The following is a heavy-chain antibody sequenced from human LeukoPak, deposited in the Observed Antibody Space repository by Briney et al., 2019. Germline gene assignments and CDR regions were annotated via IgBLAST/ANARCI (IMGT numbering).Heavy chain of an antibody. J-gene: IGHJ4*02. Sequence: SETLSLTCGVYGGSFSNYYWSCIRQSPGKGLEWIGEINHSGSTNYNPSLKSRVTMSVDTSKNQFSLKLSSVTAADTAVYYCARKNGLDYWGQGTLVTVSS. CDR3: ARKNGLDY. CDR2: INHSGST. V-gene: IGHV4-34*01. CDR1: GGSFSNYY.